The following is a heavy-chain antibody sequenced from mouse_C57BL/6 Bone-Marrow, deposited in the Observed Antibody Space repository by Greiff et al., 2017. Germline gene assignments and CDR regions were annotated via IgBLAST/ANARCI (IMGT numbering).Heavy chain of an antibody. CDR2: ISDGCSYT. J-gene: IGHJ4*01. CDR1: GFTFSSYA. Sequence: EVQRVESGGGLVKPGGSLKLSCAASGFTFSSYAMSWVRQTPEKRLEWVATISDGCSYTYYPDNVKGRFTISRDNAKNNLYLQMSHLKSEDTAMYYCARGGNYVDYAMDYWGQGTSVTVSS. D-gene: IGHD2-1*01. V-gene: IGHV5-4*01. CDR3: ARGGNYVDYAMDY.